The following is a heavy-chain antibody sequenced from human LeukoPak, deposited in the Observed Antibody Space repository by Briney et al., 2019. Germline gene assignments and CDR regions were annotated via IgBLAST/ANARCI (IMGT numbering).Heavy chain of an antibody. CDR3: ARDGVDFWSGSGYYYYYYYMDV. CDR2: IWYNGSNK. Sequence: GGSLRLSCAASGFTFSSYGMHWVRQAPGKGLELVAGIWYNGSNKYYADSVKGRFTISRDNSKNTLYLQMNSLRAEDTDVYYCARDGVDFWSGSGYYYYYYYMDVWGKGTTVTVSS. CDR1: GFTFSSYG. D-gene: IGHD3-3*01. V-gene: IGHV3-33*01. J-gene: IGHJ6*03.